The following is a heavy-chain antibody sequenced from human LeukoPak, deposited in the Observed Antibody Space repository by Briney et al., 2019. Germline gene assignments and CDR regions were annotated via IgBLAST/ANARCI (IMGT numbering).Heavy chain of an antibody. Sequence: PGGSLRLSCAASGFTFSSYSMHWVRQAPGKGLGWVALISYDGSNKYHADSVKGRFTISRDNSKNTLYLQMNSLRAEDTAVYYCARDRPKYSDYETIAYWGQGTLVTVSS. CDR1: GFTFSSYS. V-gene: IGHV3-30-3*01. CDR3: ARDRPKYSDYETIAY. D-gene: IGHD5-12*01. J-gene: IGHJ4*02. CDR2: ISYDGSNK.